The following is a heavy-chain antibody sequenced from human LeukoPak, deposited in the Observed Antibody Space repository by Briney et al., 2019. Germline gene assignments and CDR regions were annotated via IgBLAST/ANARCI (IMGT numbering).Heavy chain of an antibody. CDR3: AGGRTPYGVGY. Sequence: TSSETLSLTCAVYGGSFSGYYWSWIRQPPGKGLEWIGEINHSGSTNYNPSLKSRVTISVDTSKNQFSLKLSSVTAADTAVYYCAGGRTPYGVGYWGQGTLVTVSS. CDR1: GGSFSGYY. CDR2: INHSGST. D-gene: IGHD2-8*01. J-gene: IGHJ4*02. V-gene: IGHV4-34*01.